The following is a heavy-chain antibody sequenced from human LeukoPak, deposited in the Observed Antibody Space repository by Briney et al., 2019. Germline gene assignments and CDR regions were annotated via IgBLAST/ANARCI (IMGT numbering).Heavy chain of an antibody. CDR3: ARDGGGPYDSSGSPDY. CDR1: GFTFSSYD. Sequence: GGSLRLSCAASGFTFSSYDMHWVRQATGKGLEWVSAIGTAGDTYYPSSVKGRFTISRENAKNSLYLQMNSLRAEDTAVYYCARDGGGPYDSSGSPDYWGQGTLVTVSS. J-gene: IGHJ4*02. V-gene: IGHV3-13*01. CDR2: IGTAGDT. D-gene: IGHD3-22*01.